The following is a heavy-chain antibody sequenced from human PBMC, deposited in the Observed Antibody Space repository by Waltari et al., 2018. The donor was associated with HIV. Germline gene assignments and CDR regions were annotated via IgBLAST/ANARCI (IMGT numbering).Heavy chain of an antibody. Sequence: EVQLLESGGGLVQPGGSLRLSCAASGFTFSSYAMSWVRQAPGKGLEWVSAISKSGGSTYYADSVKGRFSISRDNSKITLYLQMNSLRDEDTAVYYCAKDLSSISMIIPRSYFDYWGQGTLVTVSS. CDR1: GFTFSSYA. D-gene: IGHD3-22*01. V-gene: IGHV3-23*01. J-gene: IGHJ4*02. CDR3: AKDLSSISMIIPRSYFDY. CDR2: ISKSGGST.